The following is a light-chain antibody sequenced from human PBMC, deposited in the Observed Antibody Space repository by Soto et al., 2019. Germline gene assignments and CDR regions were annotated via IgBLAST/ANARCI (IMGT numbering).Light chain of an antibody. CDR3: QHYVTSPLT. J-gene: IGKJ4*01. Sequence: EIVLTQSPGPLSLSPGERATLSCPSSQSVSATYLAWYQQKPGQAPRLLIYAASSRATGVPDRFSGSGSGTDCALTISRLEPEDVAVYYCQHYVTSPLTFGGGTKVDI. V-gene: IGKV3-20*01. CDR2: AAS. CDR1: QSVSATY.